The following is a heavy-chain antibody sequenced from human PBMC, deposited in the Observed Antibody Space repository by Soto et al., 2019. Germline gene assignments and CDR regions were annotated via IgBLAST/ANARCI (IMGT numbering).Heavy chain of an antibody. V-gene: IGHV4-61*01. Sequence: SETLSLTCTVSGVSVSSGSYYWSWIRQPPGKGLEWIGYIYYSGSTNYNPSLKSRVTISVDTSKNQFSLKLSSVTAADTAVYYCASRTSYYYYGMDVWGQGTTVTVSS. CDR2: IYYSGST. CDR3: ASRTSYYYYGMDV. CDR1: GVSVSSGSYY. J-gene: IGHJ6*02.